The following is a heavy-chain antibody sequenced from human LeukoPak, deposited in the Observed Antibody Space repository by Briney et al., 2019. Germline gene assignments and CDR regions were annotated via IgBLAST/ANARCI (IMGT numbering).Heavy chain of an antibody. CDR3: ASKPIAAADAEYFQH. CDR1: GGTFSSYA. D-gene: IGHD6-13*01. J-gene: IGHJ1*01. V-gene: IGHV1-69*06. Sequence: ASVKVSCKASGGTFSSYAISWVRQAPGQGLEWMGGIIPIFGTANYAQKFQGRVTITADKSTSTAYMELSSLRSEDTAVYYCASKPIAAADAEYFQHWGQGTLVTVSS. CDR2: IIPIFGTA.